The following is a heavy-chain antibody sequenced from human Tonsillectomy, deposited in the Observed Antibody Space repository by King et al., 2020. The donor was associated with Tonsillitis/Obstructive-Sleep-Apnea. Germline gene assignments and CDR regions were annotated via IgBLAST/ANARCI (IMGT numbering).Heavy chain of an antibody. V-gene: IGHV4-4*02. Sequence: MQLQESGPGLVKPSGTLSLTCAVSGGSISSSNWWSWVRQPPGKGLEWIGEINHSGSTDYNPSLKSRVSISVDKSKNHFSLKVNAVTAADTAVYYCPGGSGYDAFDYWGQGTLVTVSS. CDR1: GGSISSSNW. J-gene: IGHJ4*02. CDR3: PGGSGYDAFDY. CDR2: INHSGST. D-gene: IGHD5-12*01.